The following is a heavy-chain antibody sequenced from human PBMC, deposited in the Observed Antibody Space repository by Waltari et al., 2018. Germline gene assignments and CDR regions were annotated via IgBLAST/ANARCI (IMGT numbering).Heavy chain of an antibody. D-gene: IGHD6-6*01. CDR3: AKDLIAARPWAFDY. V-gene: IGHV3-30*02. J-gene: IGHJ4*02. Sequence: QVQPVESGGGVVQPGGSLRLSCAASGFTFREYAMHWVRQAPGKGLEWVTLISYDGRNKYYADSVKGRFTISRDNSKNTLYLQMNSLRAEDTAVYYCAKDLIAARPWAFDYWGQGTLVTVSS. CDR2: ISYDGRNK. CDR1: GFTFREYA.